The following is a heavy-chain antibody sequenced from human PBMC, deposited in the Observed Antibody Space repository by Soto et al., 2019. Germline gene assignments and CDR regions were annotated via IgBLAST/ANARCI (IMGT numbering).Heavy chain of an antibody. J-gene: IGHJ5*02. CDR3: VRVVWGVPAPGTSGWFDP. CDR2: IYHSGNT. V-gene: IGHV4-4*02. CDR1: GDYISGSNW. Sequence: PSETLSLTCAVAGDYISGSNWWSWVRKSPGKGLEWIGEIYHSGNTNYNPSLKGRATISVDKSKNQFSLRLNSVTAADTAVYYCVRVVWGVPAPGTSGWFDPWGQGTLVTVSS. D-gene: IGHD6-13*01.